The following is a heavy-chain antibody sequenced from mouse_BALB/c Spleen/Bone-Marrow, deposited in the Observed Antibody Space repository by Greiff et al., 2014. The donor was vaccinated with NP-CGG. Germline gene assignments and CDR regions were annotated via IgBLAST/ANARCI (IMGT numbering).Heavy chain of an antibody. D-gene: IGHD2-10*01. CDR3: AREGAFYGNPFDF. J-gene: IGHJ2*01. V-gene: IGHV1-9*01. Sequence: QVQLKESGAEVMKSGASVKISCRATGYSFSSFWVEWIKQRPGHGLEWIGKILPGSGSNNYNEKFKGKATLSADTSSNTAYMQLSSLTSEDSAVYFCAREGAFYGNPFDFWGQGTTLTGPS. CDR1: GYSFSSFW. CDR2: ILPGSGSN.